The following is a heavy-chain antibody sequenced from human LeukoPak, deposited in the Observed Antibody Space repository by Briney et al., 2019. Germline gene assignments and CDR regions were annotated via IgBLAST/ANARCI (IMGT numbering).Heavy chain of an antibody. CDR3: AKSLNDYSDYPTLRSFDI. CDR2: VSGSGRTA. D-gene: IGHD4-17*01. V-gene: IGHV3-23*01. Sequence: PGGSLRLSCAASGFTFNTCAMNWVRQAPGRGLEWVSAVSGSGRTAYYADSVRGRFTISRDNSKNTLYLQMNSLRAEDTAVYYCAKSLNDYSDYPTLRSFDIWGQGTMVTVSS. CDR1: GFTFNTCA. J-gene: IGHJ3*02.